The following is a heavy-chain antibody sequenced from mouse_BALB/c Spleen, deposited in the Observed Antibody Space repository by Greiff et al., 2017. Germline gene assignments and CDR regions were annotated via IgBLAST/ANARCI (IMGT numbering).Heavy chain of an antibody. V-gene: IGHV5-17*02. CDR2: ISSGSSTI. CDR1: GFTFSSFG. D-gene: IGHD1-1*01. Sequence: EVHLVESGGGLVQPGGSRKLSCAASGFTFSSFGMHWVRQAPEKGLEWVAYISSGSSTIYYADTVKGRFTISRDNPKNTLFLQMASLRSEDTAMYYCARDPVVATRDAMDYWGQGTSVTVSS. CDR3: ARDPVVATRDAMDY. J-gene: IGHJ4*01.